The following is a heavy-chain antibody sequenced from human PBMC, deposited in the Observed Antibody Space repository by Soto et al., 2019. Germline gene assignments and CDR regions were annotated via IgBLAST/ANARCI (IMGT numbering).Heavy chain of an antibody. Sequence: GASVKVSCKASGYTFTSYGISWVRQAPGQGLECMGWISGYNGDTTYAQKFQGRVTMTIDTSTSTAYMELRSLTSDDTAVYYCAKNGQPPYYYYGLDVWGQGTKVTVSS. D-gene: IGHD2-8*01. V-gene: IGHV1-18*01. J-gene: IGHJ6*02. CDR3: AKNGQPPYYYYGLDV. CDR1: GYTFTSYG. CDR2: ISGYNGDT.